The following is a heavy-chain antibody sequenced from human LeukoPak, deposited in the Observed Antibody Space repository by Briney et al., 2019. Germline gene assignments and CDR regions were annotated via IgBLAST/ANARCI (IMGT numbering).Heavy chain of an antibody. CDR1: GYIFTSYY. V-gene: IGHV1-46*03. Sequence: GASLKVSCEASGYIFTSYYMHWVRQAPGQVREWLGVFYPSAGTSYPARRFRARITLSDDTSTSTAYMELRRLKSEDTAIYFCVREYHGGYFDFWGQGTLVTVSS. D-gene: IGHD3-16*01. CDR2: FYPSAGTS. J-gene: IGHJ4*02. CDR3: VREYHGGYFDF.